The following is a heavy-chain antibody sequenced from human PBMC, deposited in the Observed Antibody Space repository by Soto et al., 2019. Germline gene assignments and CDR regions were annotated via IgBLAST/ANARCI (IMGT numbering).Heavy chain of an antibody. J-gene: IGHJ4*02. Sequence: KASETLSLTCTVSGGSISSSSYYWGWIRQPSGKGLEWIGSIYYSGSTYYNPSLKSRVTISVDTSKNQFSLKLSSVTAADTAVYYCARHGWGGEGPRFLVDYWGQGTLVTVSS. V-gene: IGHV4-39*01. CDR1: GGSISSSSYY. D-gene: IGHD3-3*01. CDR2: IYYSGST. CDR3: ARHGWGGEGPRFLVDY.